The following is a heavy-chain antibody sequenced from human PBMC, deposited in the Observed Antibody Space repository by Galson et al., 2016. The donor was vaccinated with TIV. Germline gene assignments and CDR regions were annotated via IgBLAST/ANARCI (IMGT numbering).Heavy chain of an antibody. CDR2: MSNDGSNK. CDR1: GFTFSGYG. J-gene: IGHJ3*02. CDR3: AKSFQYFYDNSGYFPYGFHI. D-gene: IGHD3-22*01. V-gene: IGHV3-30*18. Sequence: SLRLSCAASGFTFSGYGMHWVRQAPGKGLEWVAIMSNDGSNKYYVDSVKGRFTISRDNAKNSLYLQMDSLRAEDTAVYYCAKSFQYFYDNSGYFPYGFHIWGRGTMVTVSS.